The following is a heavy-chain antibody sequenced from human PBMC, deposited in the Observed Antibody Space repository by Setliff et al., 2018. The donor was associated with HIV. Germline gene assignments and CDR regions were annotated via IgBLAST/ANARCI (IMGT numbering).Heavy chain of an antibody. Sequence: GASVKVSCKASGYTFTAYYMHWVRQVPGQGLEWMGWINAYSGGTNSAQNFQGRVTMTRDTSISTAYLELTRLTSDDTAVYFCARRQSYYDILNGRAFDALDIWGQGTKVTVSS. CDR1: GYTFTAYY. J-gene: IGHJ3*02. D-gene: IGHD3-9*01. V-gene: IGHV1-2*02. CDR3: ARRQSYYDILNGRAFDALDI. CDR2: INAYSGGT.